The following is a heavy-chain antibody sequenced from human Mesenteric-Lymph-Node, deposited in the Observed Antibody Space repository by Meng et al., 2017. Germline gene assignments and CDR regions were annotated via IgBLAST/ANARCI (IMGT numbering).Heavy chain of an antibody. CDR1: GFTFDDYA. D-gene: IGHD2-21*02. J-gene: IGHJ3*02. CDR2: ISWNSGSI. V-gene: IGHV3-9*01. CDR3: AKDYCGGDCSALDI. Sequence: SLKISCAASGFTFDDYAMHWVRQAPGKGLEWVSGISWNSGSIGYADSVKGRFTISRDNAKNSLYLQMNSLRAEDTALYYCAKDYCGGDCSALDIWGQGTMVTVSS.